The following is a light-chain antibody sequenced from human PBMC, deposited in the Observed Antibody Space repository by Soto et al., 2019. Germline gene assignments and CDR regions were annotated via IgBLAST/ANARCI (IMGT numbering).Light chain of an antibody. V-gene: IGKV3-11*01. Sequence: EIVLTQSPATLSLSPGERATLSCRASQSVSSFLAWYQQKPGQAPRLLISDASNRATGIPGRFSGSGSGTDFSLTISSLGPEDFAVYYCQQRSNWPWTFGQGTKVEIK. CDR3: QQRSNWPWT. CDR1: QSVSSF. J-gene: IGKJ1*01. CDR2: DAS.